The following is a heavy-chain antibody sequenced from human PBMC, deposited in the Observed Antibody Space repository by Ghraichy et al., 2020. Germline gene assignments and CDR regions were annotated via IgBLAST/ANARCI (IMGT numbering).Heavy chain of an antibody. CDR3: ATLNSAAFEF. Sequence: SQTLSLTCTVSGVSVSSALFYWSWVRQPPGRGLESLAYIYDSGTTNYSPSLKSRVTISVDTSKNQFSLKLSSVTTSDTAMYYCATLNSAAFEFWGQGTMVTVYS. V-gene: IGHV4-61*01. CDR2: IYDSGTT. CDR1: GVSVSSALFY. D-gene: IGHD4-23*01. J-gene: IGHJ3*01.